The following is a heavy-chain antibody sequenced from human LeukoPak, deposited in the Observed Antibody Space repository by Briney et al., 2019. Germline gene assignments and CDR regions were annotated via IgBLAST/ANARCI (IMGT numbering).Heavy chain of an antibody. J-gene: IGHJ1*01. Sequence: GGSLRLSCAASGFTFSSYWMSWVRQAPGKGLEWVANIKQDGSEKYYVDSVKGRFTISRDNAKNSLYLQMNSPRAEDTAVYYCAKDREDCSGGSCYSDFQHWGQGTLVTVSS. D-gene: IGHD2-15*01. CDR2: IKQDGSEK. V-gene: IGHV3-7*03. CDR1: GFTFSSYW. CDR3: AKDREDCSGGSCYSDFQH.